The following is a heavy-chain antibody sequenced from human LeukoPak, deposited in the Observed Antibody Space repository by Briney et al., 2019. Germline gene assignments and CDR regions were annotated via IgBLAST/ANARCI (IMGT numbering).Heavy chain of an antibody. Sequence: PGGSLRLSCAASGFTFSSYSMNWVRQAPGKGLEWVSYISSSSSTIYYADSVKGRFTISRDNAKNSLYLQMNSLRAEDTALYYCARDTGIAAAGTVYRGQGTLVTVSS. CDR2: ISSSSSTI. CDR1: GFTFSSYS. V-gene: IGHV3-48*01. D-gene: IGHD6-13*01. J-gene: IGHJ4*02. CDR3: ARDTGIAAAGTVY.